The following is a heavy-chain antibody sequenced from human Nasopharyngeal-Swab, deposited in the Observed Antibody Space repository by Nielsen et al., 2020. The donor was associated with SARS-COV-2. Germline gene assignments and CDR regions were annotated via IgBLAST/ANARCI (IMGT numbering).Heavy chain of an antibody. Sequence: GESPKISRAAHGFSFSSYAMSWVRQAPGKGLEWVSAISGSGGSTYYADSVKGRFTISRDNSKNTLYLQMNSLRAEDTAVYYCAKDLPFERIAVAGTAFDYWGQGTLVTVSS. V-gene: IGHV3-23*01. CDR3: AKDLPFERIAVAGTAFDY. CDR1: GFSFSSYA. D-gene: IGHD6-19*01. CDR2: ISGSGGST. J-gene: IGHJ4*02.